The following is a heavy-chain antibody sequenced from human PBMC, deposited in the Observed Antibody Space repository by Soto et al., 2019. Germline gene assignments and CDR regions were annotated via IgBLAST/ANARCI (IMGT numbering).Heavy chain of an antibody. CDR3: ARDLQYDFWSGYRADHYGMDV. CDR2: ISYDGSNK. V-gene: IGHV3-30-3*01. D-gene: IGHD3-3*01. CDR1: GFTFSSYA. Sequence: GGSLRLSCAASGFTFSSYAMHWVRQAPGKGLEWVAVISYDGSNKYYADSVKGRFTISRDNSKNTLYLQMNSLRAEDTAVYYCARDLQYDFWSGYRADHYGMDVWGQGTTVTVSS. J-gene: IGHJ6*02.